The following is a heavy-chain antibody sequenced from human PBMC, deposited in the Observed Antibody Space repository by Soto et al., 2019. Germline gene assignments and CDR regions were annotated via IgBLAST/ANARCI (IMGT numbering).Heavy chain of an antibody. D-gene: IGHD2-2*01. CDR1: GGSISSYY. J-gene: IGHJ5*02. CDR2: IYDSGST. CDR3: ARAQPFEYHNWFDP. Sequence: QVQLQESGPGLVNSSETLSLTCTVTGGSISSYYWSWIRRPPGKGLAWIGQIYDSGSTNYNPSLESRVTISLDTPTNQFSLKCSSVTAADTAVYYCARAQPFEYHNWFDPWGQGTLVSVSA. V-gene: IGHV4-59*13.